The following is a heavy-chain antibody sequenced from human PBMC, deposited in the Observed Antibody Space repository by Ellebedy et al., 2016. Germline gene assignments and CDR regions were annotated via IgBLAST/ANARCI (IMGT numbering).Heavy chain of an antibody. D-gene: IGHD2-15*01. J-gene: IGHJ3*02. CDR2: IYYSGST. CDR3: ARDLLGYCSGGSCYSDRAFDI. V-gene: IGHV4-34*11. CDR1: GGSFSGYY. Sequence: SETLSLTCAVYGGSFSGYYWSWIRQPPGKGLEWIGYIYYSGSTNYNPSLKSRVTISVDTSKNQFSLKLSSVTAADTAVYYCARDLLGYCSGGSCYSDRAFDIWGQGTMVTVSS.